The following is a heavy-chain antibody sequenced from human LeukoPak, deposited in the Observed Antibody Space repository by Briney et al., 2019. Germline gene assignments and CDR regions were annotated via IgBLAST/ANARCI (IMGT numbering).Heavy chain of an antibody. J-gene: IGHJ4*02. D-gene: IGHD6-19*01. Sequence: SETLSLTCTVSGGSISSSYHYWGWIRQPPGKGLQWIGSIYYSGSTYYNPSLKSRVTISVDTSKNQFSLRLSSVTAADTAVYYCASRPPNSSGWLDYWGQGTLVTVSS. V-gene: IGHV4-39*01. CDR1: GGSISSSYHY. CDR2: IYYSGST. CDR3: ASRPPNSSGWLDY.